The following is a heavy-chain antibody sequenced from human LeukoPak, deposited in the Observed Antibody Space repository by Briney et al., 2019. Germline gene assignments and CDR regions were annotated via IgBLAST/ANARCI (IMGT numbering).Heavy chain of an antibody. Sequence: SETLSLTCAVYGGSFSGYYWSWIRQPPGKGLEWIGEINHSGSANYNPSLKSRVTISVDTSKNQFSLKLSSVTAADTAVYYCARGRGIAVAGTVNWFDPWGQGTLVTVSS. CDR3: ARGRGIAVAGTVNWFDP. D-gene: IGHD6-19*01. V-gene: IGHV4-34*01. CDR2: INHSGSA. J-gene: IGHJ5*02. CDR1: GGSFSGYY.